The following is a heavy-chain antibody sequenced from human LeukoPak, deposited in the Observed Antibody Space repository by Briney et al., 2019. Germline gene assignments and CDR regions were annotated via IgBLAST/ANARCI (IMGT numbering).Heavy chain of an antibody. D-gene: IGHD3-22*01. Sequence: GGSLRLSCAASGFTFSSYAMSWVRQAPGEGLEWVSAISGSGGSTYYADSVKGRFTIFRDNSKNTLYLQMNSLRAEDTAVYYCAKDRYYDSSGYYFVSVPLFDYWGQGTLVTVSS. J-gene: IGHJ4*02. CDR2: ISGSGGST. CDR1: GFTFSSYA. V-gene: IGHV3-23*01. CDR3: AKDRYYDSSGYYFVSVPLFDY.